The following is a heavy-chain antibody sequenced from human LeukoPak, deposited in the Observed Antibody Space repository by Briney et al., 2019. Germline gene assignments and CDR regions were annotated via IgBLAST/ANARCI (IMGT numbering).Heavy chain of an antibody. D-gene: IGHD6-13*01. CDR2: ISSSSSYI. J-gene: IGHJ6*02. V-gene: IGHV3-21*01. CDR3: ARDLDSSWYDYYYGMDV. CDR1: GFTFSSYS. Sequence: GGSLRLSCAASGFTFSSYSMNWVRQAPGKGLEWVSSISSSSSYIYYADSVKGRFTISRDNAKNSLYLQMNSLRAEDTAVYYCARDLDSSWYDYYYGMDVWGQGTTVTVFS.